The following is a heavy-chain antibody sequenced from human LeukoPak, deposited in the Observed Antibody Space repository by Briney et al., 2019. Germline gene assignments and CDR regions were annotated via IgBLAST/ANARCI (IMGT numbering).Heavy chain of an antibody. CDR1: GYTFTGYY. D-gene: IGHD3-10*01. V-gene: IGHV1-2*02. CDR3: ASDYGSGSYSSQYYFDY. CDR2: INPNSGGT. J-gene: IGHJ4*02. Sequence: ASVKVSCKASGYTFTGYYMHWVRQAPGQGLEWMGWINPNSGGTNYAQKFQGRVTMTRDTSISTAYMELSRLRSDDTAVYYCASDYGSGSYSSQYYFDYWGQGTLVTVSS.